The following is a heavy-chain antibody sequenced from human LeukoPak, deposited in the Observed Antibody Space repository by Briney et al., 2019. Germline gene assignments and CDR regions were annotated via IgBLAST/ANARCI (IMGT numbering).Heavy chain of an antibody. J-gene: IGHJ6*02. V-gene: IGHV5-10-1*01. CDR1: GYSFTSYW. CDR2: IDPADSKT. Sequence: GESLRISCKGSGYSFTSYWISWVRQMPGKGLEWVGTIDPADSKTTYSPSFEGHATMSADKSINTAYLQWPSLQASDTAIYYCATSIRGYSMDVWGQGTTVIVSS. CDR3: ATSIRGYSMDV. D-gene: IGHD3-10*01.